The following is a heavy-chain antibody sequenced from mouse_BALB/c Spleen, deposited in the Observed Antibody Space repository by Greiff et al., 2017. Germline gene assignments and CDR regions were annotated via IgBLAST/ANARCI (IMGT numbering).Heavy chain of an antibody. CDR1: GYTFTSYD. V-gene: IGHV14-1*02. CDR3: ARGRITTIGDFDY. D-gene: IGHD1-1*01. CDR2: IDPANGNT. J-gene: IGHJ2*01. Sequence: VQLQQSGAELVKPGASVKLSCKASGYTFTSYDINWVRQRPEQGLEWIGRIDPANGNTKYDPKFQGKASITADTSSNTAYLQLSSLTSEDTAVYYCARGRITTIGDFDYWGQGTTLTVSS.